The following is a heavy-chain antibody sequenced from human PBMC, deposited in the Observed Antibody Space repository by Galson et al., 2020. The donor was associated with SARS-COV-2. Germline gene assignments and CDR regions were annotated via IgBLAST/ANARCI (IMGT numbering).Heavy chain of an antibody. CDR1: GFTFSSYA. CDR2: ISGSGGST. J-gene: IGHJ3*02. D-gene: IGHD3-22*01. V-gene: IGHV3-23*01. CDR3: ARDAMISPYGGDAFDI. Sequence: QASETLSLTCAASGFTFSSYAMSWVRQAPGKGLEWVSGISGSGGSTYYADSVKGRFTISRDNPKNTLYLQMNSLRAEDTAVYYCARDAMISPYGGDAFDIWGQGTMVTVSS.